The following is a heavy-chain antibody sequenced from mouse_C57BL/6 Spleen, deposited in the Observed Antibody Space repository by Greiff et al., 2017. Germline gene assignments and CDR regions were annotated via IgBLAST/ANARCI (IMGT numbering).Heavy chain of an antibody. CDR3: AREAYYDSSWVYFDV. CDR1: GYSITSGYF. CDR2: ISYDGSN. V-gene: IGHV3-6*01. D-gene: IGHD1-1*01. J-gene: IGHJ1*03. Sequence: EVQLLESGPGLVKPSQSLSLSCSVPGYSITSGYFWYWLRPLPGNKQVCMGYISYDGSNNYHPSLNNRISITRDTSKNQFFLKLNPVTTEDTATYYCAREAYYDSSWVYFDVWGTGTTVTVSS.